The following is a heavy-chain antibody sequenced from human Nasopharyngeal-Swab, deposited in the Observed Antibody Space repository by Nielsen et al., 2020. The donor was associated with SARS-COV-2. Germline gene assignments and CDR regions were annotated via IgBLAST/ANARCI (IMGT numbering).Heavy chain of an antibody. CDR3: AKEGATGWFDP. V-gene: IGHV4-59*01. Sequence: SETLSLTCTVSGGSISSYYWSWIRQPPGKGLEWIGYISHNSGTSYSPSLKSRVTMFMDTSKNQFSLRLRSVTAADTAVYYCAKEGATGWFDPWGQGTLVTVSS. CDR2: ISHNSGT. J-gene: IGHJ5*02. CDR1: GGSISSYY.